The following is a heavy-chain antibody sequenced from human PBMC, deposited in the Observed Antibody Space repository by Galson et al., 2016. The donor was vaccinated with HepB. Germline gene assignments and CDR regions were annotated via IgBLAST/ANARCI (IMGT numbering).Heavy chain of an antibody. V-gene: IGHV4-39*01. CDR2: IFYSGTA. D-gene: IGHD2-21*02. CDR3: ARHGKMTAALLSWFDP. J-gene: IGHJ5*02. CDR1: GGSISNSYFY. Sequence: SETLSLTCTVSGGSISNSYFYWGWIRQPPGKGLEWIGSIFYSGTAFDNPSLKSRVTISVDTSKNQFSLRLNSVTAADTAVYHCARHGKMTAALLSWFDPWGQGTLVTLSS.